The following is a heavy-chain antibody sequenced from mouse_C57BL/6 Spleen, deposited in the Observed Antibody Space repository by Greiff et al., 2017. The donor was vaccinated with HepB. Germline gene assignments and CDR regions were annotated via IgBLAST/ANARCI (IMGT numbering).Heavy chain of an antibody. CDR2: INYDGSST. V-gene: IGHV5-16*01. CDR3: ARGSGPLYAMDY. J-gene: IGHJ4*01. D-gene: IGHD3-2*02. Sequence: EVHLVESEGGLVQPGSSMKLSCTASGFTFSDYYMAWVRQVPEKGLEWVANINYDGSSTYYLDSLKSRFIISRDNAKNILYLQMSSLKSEDTATYYCARGSGPLYAMDYWGQGTSVTVSS. CDR1: GFTFSDYY.